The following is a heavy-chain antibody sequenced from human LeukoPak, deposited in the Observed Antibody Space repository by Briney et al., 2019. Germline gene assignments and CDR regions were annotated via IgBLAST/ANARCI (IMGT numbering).Heavy chain of an antibody. Sequence: GASVKVSCKASGGTFSSYAISWVRQAPGQELEWMGGIIPIFGTANYAQKFQGRVTITADKSTSTAYMELSSLRSEDTAVYYCARDRMITFGGVIARGAFDIWGQGTMVTVSS. D-gene: IGHD3-16*02. J-gene: IGHJ3*02. CDR2: IIPIFGTA. V-gene: IGHV1-69*06. CDR3: ARDRMITFGGVIARGAFDI. CDR1: GGTFSSYA.